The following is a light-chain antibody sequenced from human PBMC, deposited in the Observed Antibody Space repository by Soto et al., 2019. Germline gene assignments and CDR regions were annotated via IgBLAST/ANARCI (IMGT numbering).Light chain of an antibody. V-gene: IGKV1-5*01. CDR1: QSINRW. J-gene: IGKJ1*01. CDR3: QHYIVYPWT. Sequence: DIQMTQSRSTLSGSVGDRVSIACRASQSINRWLAWYQQKPGRAPKLLIYDASSLESGVPSRFSGSGSGTQFTLTISSLQPDDFATYYCQHYIVYPWTFGQGTKVDI. CDR2: DAS.